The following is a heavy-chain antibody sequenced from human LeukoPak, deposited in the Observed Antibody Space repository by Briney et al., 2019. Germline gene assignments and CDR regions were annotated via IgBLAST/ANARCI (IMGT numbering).Heavy chain of an antibody. Sequence: SETLSLTCTVSDDSISSYYWSWIRQPPGKGLEWIGYIYYSGSTNYNPSLKSRVTISVDTSKNQFFLILSSVTAADTAVYYCARIYGDYVGYWGQGTLVTVSS. CDR2: IYYSGST. CDR3: ARIYGDYVGY. D-gene: IGHD4-17*01. CDR1: DDSISSYY. J-gene: IGHJ4*02. V-gene: IGHV4-59*01.